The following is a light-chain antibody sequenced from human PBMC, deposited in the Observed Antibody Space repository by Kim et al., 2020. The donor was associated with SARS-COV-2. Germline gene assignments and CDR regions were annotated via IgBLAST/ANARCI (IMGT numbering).Light chain of an antibody. CDR2: GAS. Sequence: SASVGDGVTITCRASQGINRDLAWYQQRPGKVPKVLIYGASTLQSGVPSRFSGGGSGTDFTLTISGLQPEDVATYYCQKYNSAPWTFGQGTKLEIK. CDR1: QGINRD. V-gene: IGKV1-27*01. J-gene: IGKJ1*01. CDR3: QKYNSAPWT.